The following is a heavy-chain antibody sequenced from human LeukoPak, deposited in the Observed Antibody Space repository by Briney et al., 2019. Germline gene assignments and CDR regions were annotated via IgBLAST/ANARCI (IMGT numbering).Heavy chain of an antibody. J-gene: IGHJ4*02. D-gene: IGHD1-14*01. CDR1: GGSISSSSYY. V-gene: IGHV4-39*01. CDR2: IYYSGST. CDR3: VRQADPEQKIYFDY. Sequence: PSETLSLTCTVSGGSISSSSYYWGWIRQPPGEGLEWIGSIYYSGSTYYNPSLKSRVTISVDTSKNQFSLKLSSVTAADTAVYYCVRQADPEQKIYFDYWGQGTLVTVSS.